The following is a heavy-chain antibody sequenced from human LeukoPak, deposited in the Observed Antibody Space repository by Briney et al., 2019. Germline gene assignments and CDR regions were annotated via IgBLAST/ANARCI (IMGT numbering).Heavy chain of an antibody. CDR1: GYTFTGYH. V-gene: IGHV1-2*02. CDR2: INHKGGGK. CDR3: ARGWGCGFASYYVSLGY. D-gene: IGHD3-10*01. Sequence: GASVKVSCKASGYTFTGYHMHWVRQAPAQGLEWVGWINHKGGGKNYTQTYPGRGAMTRDRAISTAYMGLRRLTPDDAAVYYCARGWGCGFASYYVSLGYWGQGTLVTVSS. J-gene: IGHJ4*02.